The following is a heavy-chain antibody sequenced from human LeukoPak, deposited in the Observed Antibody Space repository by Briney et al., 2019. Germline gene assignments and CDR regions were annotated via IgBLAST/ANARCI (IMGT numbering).Heavy chain of an antibody. Sequence: GGSLRLSCTASGLIFGDHAMSWVRQAPGKGLEWVGFIRSKAYGATIEYAASVEGRFTISRDDSKGIAYLQMDNLKIEDTALYYCTRGPILLWIHNGMDVWGQGTTVTVSS. CDR1: GLIFGDHA. CDR3: TRGPILLWIHNGMDV. CDR2: IRSKAYGATI. J-gene: IGHJ6*02. V-gene: IGHV3-49*04. D-gene: IGHD2-8*02.